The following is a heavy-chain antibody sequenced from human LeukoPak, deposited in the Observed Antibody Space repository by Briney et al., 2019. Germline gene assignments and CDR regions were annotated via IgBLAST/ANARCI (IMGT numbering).Heavy chain of an antibody. V-gene: IGHV3-64D*09. CDR3: VKGHYDSSGYLDF. J-gene: IGHJ4*02. CDR2: ISSNAVRI. Sequence: PGGSLRLSCSASGFTFSAYAMHWVRQAPGKGLEYVSGISSNAVRIYYADSVKGRFTISRDNSKRTVHLQMSGLRSEDTAMFYCVKGHYDSSGYLDFWGQGTLVTVSS. D-gene: IGHD3-22*01. CDR1: GFTFSAYA.